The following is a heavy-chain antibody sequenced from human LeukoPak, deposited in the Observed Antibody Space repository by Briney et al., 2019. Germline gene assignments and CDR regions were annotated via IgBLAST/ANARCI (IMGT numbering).Heavy chain of an antibody. J-gene: IGHJ6*02. Sequence: GGSLRLSCAASGFSFSNYGMHWVRQAPGKGLEWVGGIWYDGSGKSYADSVKGRFTISRDDSKNTLYLHMNSLRAEDTAVYYCARGGSGSWYGMDVWGQGTMVTVAS. D-gene: IGHD6-13*01. CDR2: IWYDGSGK. CDR1: GFSFSNYG. CDR3: ARGGSGSWYGMDV. V-gene: IGHV3-33*01.